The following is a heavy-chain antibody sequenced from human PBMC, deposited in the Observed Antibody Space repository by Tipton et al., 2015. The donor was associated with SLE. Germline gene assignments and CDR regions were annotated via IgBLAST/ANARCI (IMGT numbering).Heavy chain of an antibody. D-gene: IGHD2-21*02. CDR3: ARGMVTWRGAIVGVDV. J-gene: IGHJ6*02. CDR1: GGSISNYY. CDR2: ISYGGGS. V-gene: IGHV4-59*08. Sequence: TLSLTCTVSGGSISNYYWSWIRQPPGKGLEWIGYISYGGGSNYNPSLKRRVTISVDTAKNQFSLKLTSVTATDTAVYYCARGMVTWRGAIVGVDVWGQGTTVNVSS.